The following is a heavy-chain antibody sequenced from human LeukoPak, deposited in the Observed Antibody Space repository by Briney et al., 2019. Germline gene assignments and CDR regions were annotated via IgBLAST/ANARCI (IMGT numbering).Heavy chain of an antibody. Sequence: GGTLRLSCAASGFTFSSSAMSWVRQAPGKGLEWVSYITSSSSAIYYADSVKGRVTVSRDNAKNSLYLQMNSLRAEDTALYYCARDREDILVVIAATYSDYWGQGTLVTVSS. CDR1: GFTFSSSA. CDR2: ITSSSSAI. V-gene: IGHV3-48*01. CDR3: ARDREDILVVIAATYSDY. D-gene: IGHD2-15*01. J-gene: IGHJ4*02.